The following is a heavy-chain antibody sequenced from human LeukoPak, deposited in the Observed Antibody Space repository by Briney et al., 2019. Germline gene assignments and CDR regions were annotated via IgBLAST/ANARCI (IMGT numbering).Heavy chain of an antibody. D-gene: IGHD6-19*01. Sequence: GGSLRLSCAASGFTFSSYATSWVRQAPGKGLEWVSAISGSGGSTYYADSVKGRFTISRDNSKNTLYLQMNSLRTEDTAVYYCAKALTVIAVAGTGFDYWGQGTLVTVSS. CDR2: ISGSGGST. CDR1: GFTFSSYA. J-gene: IGHJ4*02. V-gene: IGHV3-23*01. CDR3: AKALTVIAVAGTGFDY.